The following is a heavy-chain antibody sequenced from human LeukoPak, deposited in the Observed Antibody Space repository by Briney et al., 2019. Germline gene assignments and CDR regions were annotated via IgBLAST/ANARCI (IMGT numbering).Heavy chain of an antibody. D-gene: IGHD3-16*01. CDR1: GGPISSYY. CDR3: ARGSRGGYNWFDP. CDR2: IHYSGST. J-gene: IGHJ5*02. V-gene: IGHV4-59*01. Sequence: SETLSLTCTVSGGPISSYYWSWIRQSPGKGLEWIGYIHYSGSTNYNPSLKSRVTISVDTSKNQFSLRLNSVTAADTALYYCARGSRGGYNWFDPWGQGTLVIVSS.